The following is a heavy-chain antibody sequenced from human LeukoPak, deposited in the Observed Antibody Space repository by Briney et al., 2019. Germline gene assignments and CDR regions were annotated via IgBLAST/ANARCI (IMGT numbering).Heavy chain of an antibody. CDR3: ARDSGTTGEVKFDP. J-gene: IGHJ5*02. D-gene: IGHD3-10*01. CDR1: GVSVGSYY. Sequence: SETLSLTCTVSGVSVGSYYWSWIRQPAGKGLEWIGHIHTSGSTKYNPSLKSRVTMSVDTSKNQFSLKLSSVTAADTAMYYCARDSGTTGEVKFDPWGQGTLVTVSS. V-gene: IGHV4-4*07. CDR2: IHTSGST.